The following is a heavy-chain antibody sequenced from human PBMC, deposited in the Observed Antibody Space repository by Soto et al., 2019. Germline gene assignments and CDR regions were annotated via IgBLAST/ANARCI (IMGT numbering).Heavy chain of an antibody. Sequence: QVQLVESGGGVVQPGRSLRLSCAASGFTFSNYAIHWVRQAPGKGLMWVAVISYDGSNKYYVDSVKGRFTISRDNSKHTLYWQTNSLRAEDTAVYFCAIDLGSIAVCGTDYYYVMAVWGQGTTVTVSS. J-gene: IGHJ6*02. D-gene: IGHD6-19*01. V-gene: IGHV3-30*03. CDR3: AIDLGSIAVCGTDYYYVMAV. CDR1: GFTFSNYA. CDR2: ISYDGSNK.